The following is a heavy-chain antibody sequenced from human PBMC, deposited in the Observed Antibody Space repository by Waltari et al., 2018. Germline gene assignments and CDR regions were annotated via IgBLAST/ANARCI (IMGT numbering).Heavy chain of an antibody. D-gene: IGHD2-21*01. V-gene: IGHV3-7*01. CDR1: GFTFSNYW. CDR2: KNQDGSEK. J-gene: IGHJ4*02. Sequence: EVQLVESGGGLVQPGGSLRLSCAASGFTFSNYWMNWVRQAPGKGLEWVAPKNQDGSEKAHLDAVKGRFTISRDNAKNSLYLQMDSLRVEDTAVYYCVRYSDYWGQGTLVTVSS. CDR3: VRYSDY.